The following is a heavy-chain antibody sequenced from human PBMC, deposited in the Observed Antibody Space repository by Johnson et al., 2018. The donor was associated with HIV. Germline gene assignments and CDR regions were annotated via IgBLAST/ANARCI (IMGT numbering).Heavy chain of an antibody. CDR1: GFTFSSYG. V-gene: IGHV3-30*02. D-gene: IGHD2-21*01. CDR3: ASDYRGRTVDAFDV. Sequence: VQLVESGGGVVQPGGSLRLSCAASGFTFSSYGMPWVRQAPGKGLEWVASLGFDGTQSYYADSLKGRFTISRDNSKNMLDLQMNSLRAGDAAVYYCASDYRGRTVDAFDVWGQGTLVTVSS. CDR2: LGFDGTQS. J-gene: IGHJ3*01.